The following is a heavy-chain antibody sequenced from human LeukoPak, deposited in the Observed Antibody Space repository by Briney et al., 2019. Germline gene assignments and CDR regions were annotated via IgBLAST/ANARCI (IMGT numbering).Heavy chain of an antibody. Sequence: PSETLSLTCSVSGGSIRSSDWWSWVRQPPGKGLGWIGEIHHSGSTNYNPSLKSRVTISVDKSKNQFSLKLSSVTAADTAVYYCAREVPGYYDSSGYSALFDPWGQGTLVTVSS. CDR1: GGSIRSSDW. J-gene: IGHJ5*02. V-gene: IGHV4-4*02. D-gene: IGHD3-22*01. CDR3: AREVPGYYDSSGYSALFDP. CDR2: IHHSGST.